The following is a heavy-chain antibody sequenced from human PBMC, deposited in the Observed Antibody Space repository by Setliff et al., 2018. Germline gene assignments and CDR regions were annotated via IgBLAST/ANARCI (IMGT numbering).Heavy chain of an antibody. CDR2: IYHSGRT. V-gene: IGHV4-38-2*01. Sequence: SETLSLTCAVSGYSISSGYYWGWIRQPTGKGLEWIGSIYHSGRTYYNPSLKSRVTISADTYKNQFSLKLSSVTAADTAVYYCARRLSGPRGFGYWGQGTLVTVSS. D-gene: IGHD5-12*01. CDR3: ARRLSGPRGFGY. CDR1: GYSISSGYY. J-gene: IGHJ4*02.